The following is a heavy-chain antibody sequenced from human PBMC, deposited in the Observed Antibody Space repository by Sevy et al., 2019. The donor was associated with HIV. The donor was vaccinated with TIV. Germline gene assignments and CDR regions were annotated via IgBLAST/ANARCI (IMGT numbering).Heavy chain of an antibody. D-gene: IGHD3-22*01. CDR2: ISGSGTRT. CDR3: GKGGGGHYDPDEIGYYFYYYNMDV. CDR1: GFSIDRYG. V-gene: IGHV3-23*01. Sequence: GGSLRLSCAVSGFSIDRYGMTWVRQAPGKGLEWVSGISGSGTRTYYADSVKGRLSISRDNSKNRLYLQMNSLRSEDPAIIYWGKGGGGHYDPDEIGYYFYYYNMDVWGKGTTVTVSS. J-gene: IGHJ6*03.